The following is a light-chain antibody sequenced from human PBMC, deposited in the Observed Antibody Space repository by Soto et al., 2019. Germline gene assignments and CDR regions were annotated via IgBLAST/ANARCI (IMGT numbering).Light chain of an antibody. CDR2: GAS. J-gene: IGKJ2*01. CDR3: QQYNNWPPGP. Sequence: IVMTQSPATLSVSPGERATLSCRASESVSSNLAWYQQKPGQAPRLLIHGASTRATGIPARFSGSGSGTEFTLTISSLQSEDFAVYYCQQYNNWPPGPFGQGSNVDIK. V-gene: IGKV3-15*01. CDR1: ESVSSN.